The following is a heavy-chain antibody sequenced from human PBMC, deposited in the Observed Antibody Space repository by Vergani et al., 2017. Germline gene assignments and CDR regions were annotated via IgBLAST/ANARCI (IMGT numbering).Heavy chain of an antibody. J-gene: IGHJ3*02. CDR3: AKDRSNTQRTDAFDI. CDR1: GFTFSSYA. Sequence: EVQLLESGGGLVQPGGSLRLSCAASGFTFSSYAMSWVRPDPGKRLEWVSAISGSGGSTYYSDSVKGPFTMSRDYSNNTLYLQMNGLRAEETAIYYCAKDRSNTQRTDAFDIWGQGTMVTVSS. V-gene: IGHV3-23*01. CDR2: ISGSGGST. D-gene: IGHD4/OR15-4a*01.